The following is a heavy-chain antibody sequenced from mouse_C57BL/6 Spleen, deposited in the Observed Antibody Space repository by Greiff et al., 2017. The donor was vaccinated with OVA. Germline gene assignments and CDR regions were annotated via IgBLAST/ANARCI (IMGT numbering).Heavy chain of an antibody. Sequence: VQRVESGPGLVAPSQSLSITCTVSGFSLTSYALSWVRQPPGKGLEWLGVIWTGGGTNYNSALKSRLSISKDNSKSQVFLKMNSLQTDDTARYYCAREGNYYGSSYWYFDVWGTGTTVTVSS. V-gene: IGHV2-9-1*01. CDR3: AREGNYYGSSYWYFDV. CDR2: IWTGGGT. CDR1: GFSLTSYA. D-gene: IGHD1-1*01. J-gene: IGHJ1*03.